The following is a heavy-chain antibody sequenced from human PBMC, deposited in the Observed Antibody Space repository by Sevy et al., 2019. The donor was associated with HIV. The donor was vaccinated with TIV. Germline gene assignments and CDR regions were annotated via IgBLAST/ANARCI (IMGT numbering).Heavy chain of an antibody. CDR1: GFTFSSYA. Sequence: GGSLRLSCAASGFTFSSYAMHWVRQAPGKGLEWVAVISYDGSKKYYADSVKGRFTISRDNSKNTLYLQMNSLRAEDTAVYYCARDPRGYSYGYYFDYWGQGTLVTVSS. CDR2: ISYDGSKK. D-gene: IGHD5-18*01. J-gene: IGHJ4*02. CDR3: ARDPRGYSYGYYFDY. V-gene: IGHV3-30-3*01.